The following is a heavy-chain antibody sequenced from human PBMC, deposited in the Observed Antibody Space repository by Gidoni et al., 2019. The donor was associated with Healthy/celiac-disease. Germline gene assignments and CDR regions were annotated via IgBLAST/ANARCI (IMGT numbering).Heavy chain of an antibody. J-gene: IGHJ3*02. D-gene: IGHD1-7*01. Sequence: EVQLVESGGGLVQPGRSLRLSCAASGFTFDDYAMHWVRQAPGKGLEWVSGISWNSGSIGYADSVKGRFTISRDNAKNSLYLQMNSLRAEDTALYYCAKDMNLYDAFDIWGQGTMVTVSS. CDR3: AKDMNLYDAFDI. V-gene: IGHV3-9*01. CDR2: ISWNSGSI. CDR1: GFTFDDYA.